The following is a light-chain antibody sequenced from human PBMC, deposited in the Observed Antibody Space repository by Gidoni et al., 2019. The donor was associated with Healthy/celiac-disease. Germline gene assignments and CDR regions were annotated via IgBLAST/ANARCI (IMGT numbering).Light chain of an antibody. Sequence: DIVTTQSPDSLAASLGERATINCKSSQSVLYSSNNKNYLAWYQQKPGQPPKLLIYWASTRESGVPDRFSGSGSGTDFTLTISSLQAEDVAVYYCQQYYSTPRTFGQXTKVEIK. V-gene: IGKV4-1*01. CDR2: WAS. CDR3: QQYYSTPRT. CDR1: QSVLYSSNNKNY. J-gene: IGKJ1*01.